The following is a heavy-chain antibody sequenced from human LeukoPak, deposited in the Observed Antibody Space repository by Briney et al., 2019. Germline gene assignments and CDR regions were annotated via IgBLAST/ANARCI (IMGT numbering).Heavy chain of an antibody. CDR2: IYSGGDT. Sequence: GSLRLSCAASGFSASNNYMSWVRQAPGKGLEWISVIYSGGDTYYTDSVRGRFTISRDNSKNTVHLQMNGLTDEDTAVYYCARDPTGASVWGKGTTVTVSS. V-gene: IGHV3-53*01. J-gene: IGHJ6*04. D-gene: IGHD1-14*01. CDR3: ARDPTGASV. CDR1: GFSASNNY.